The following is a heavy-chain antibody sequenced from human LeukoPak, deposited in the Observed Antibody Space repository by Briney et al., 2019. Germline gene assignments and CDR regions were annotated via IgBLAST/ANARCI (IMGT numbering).Heavy chain of an antibody. CDR1: GFTFSGYA. CDR2: ISGSGGST. D-gene: IGHD4-17*01. CDR3: AKGQTTVMAFDV. V-gene: IGHV3-23*01. J-gene: IGHJ3*01. Sequence: PGGSLRLSCAASGFTFSGYAMSWVRQAPGKGLEWVSAISGSGGSTYYADSVKGRFTISRDNSKDTLYMQLNSPRAEDTAVYFCAKGQTTVMAFDVWGQGTMVSVSS.